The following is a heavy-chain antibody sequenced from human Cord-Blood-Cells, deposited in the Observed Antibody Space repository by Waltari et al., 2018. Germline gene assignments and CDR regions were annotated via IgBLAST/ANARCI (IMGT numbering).Heavy chain of an antibody. Sequence: QVQLQQWGAGLLKPSETLSPTCAVYGGSFSGYYGSWTRPPPGKGLEWIREINHSGSTNYNPSLKSRVTISGDTSKNQFSLKLSSVTAADTAVYYCARGTSPEGAFDIWGQGTMVTVSS. CDR1: GGSFSGYY. CDR2: INHSGST. CDR3: ARGTSPEGAFDI. V-gene: IGHV4-34*01. D-gene: IGHD6-6*01. J-gene: IGHJ3*02.